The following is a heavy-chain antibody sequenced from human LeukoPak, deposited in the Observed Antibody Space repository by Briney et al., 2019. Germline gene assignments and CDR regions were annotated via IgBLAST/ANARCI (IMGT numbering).Heavy chain of an antibody. CDR3: ATWVRDYGEERGNDY. CDR1: GYTLTELS. D-gene: IGHD4-17*01. J-gene: IGHJ4*02. CDR2: FDPEDGET. Sequence: EASVKVSCKVSGYTLTELSMHWVRQAPGKGLEWMGGFDPEDGETIYAQKFQGRVIMTEDTSTDTAYMELSSLRSEDTAVYYCATWVRDYGEERGNDYWGQGTLVTVSS. V-gene: IGHV1-24*01.